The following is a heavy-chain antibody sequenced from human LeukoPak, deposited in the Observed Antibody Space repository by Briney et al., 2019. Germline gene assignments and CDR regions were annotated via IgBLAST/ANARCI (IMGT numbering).Heavy chain of an antibody. V-gene: IGHV1-18*01. CDR1: GYTFTNYD. J-gene: IGHJ6*03. D-gene: IGHD1-26*01. CDR2: INNYNGNT. CDR3: ARVVGGTTTYYHMDV. Sequence: ASVKVSCKASGYTFTNYDISWVRQAPGQGLEWMGWINNYNGNTHYAQNVLGRVTMITDTSTGTAYMELGSLTSDDTAVYYCARVVGGTTTYYHMDVWGKGTTVTVSS.